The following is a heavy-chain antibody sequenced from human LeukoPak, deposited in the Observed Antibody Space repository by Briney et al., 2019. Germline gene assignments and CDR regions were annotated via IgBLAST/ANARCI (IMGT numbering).Heavy chain of an antibody. CDR3: AHSGTVTTPHDAFDM. CDR1: GFSLSTTGVG. V-gene: IGHV2-5*01. Sequence: ESGPTLVKPTQTLTXTCTFSGFSLSTTGVGVGWIRQPPGKALEWLALIYWNDDKRYSPSLKSRLTITKDTSKNQVVLTVTNMDPVDTAASYCAHSGTVTTPHDAFDMWGQGTMVTVSS. D-gene: IGHD4-17*01. CDR2: IYWNDDK. J-gene: IGHJ3*02.